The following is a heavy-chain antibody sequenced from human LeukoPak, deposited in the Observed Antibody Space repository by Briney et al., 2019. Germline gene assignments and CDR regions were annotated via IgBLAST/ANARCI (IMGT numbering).Heavy chain of an antibody. V-gene: IGHV4-39*01. Sequence: SETLSLTCTVSGGSINSNTFYGAWVRQPPGKGLEWIGNIYYSGSTDYNPSLKSRVTISVDTSKNQFSLKLSSVTAADTAVYYCARHMKDYGDSDYWGQGTLVTVSS. D-gene: IGHD4-17*01. CDR3: ARHMKDYGDSDY. CDR2: IYYSGST. J-gene: IGHJ4*02. CDR1: GGSINSNTFY.